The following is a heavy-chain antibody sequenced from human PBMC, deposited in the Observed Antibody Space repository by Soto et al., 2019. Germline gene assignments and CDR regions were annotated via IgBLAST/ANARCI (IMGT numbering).Heavy chain of an antibody. J-gene: IGHJ4*02. CDR2: IFYSGST. Sequence: PSETLSLTCTVSGGSISSGDYYWSWIRQPPGKGLEWIGYIFYSGSTYYNPSLKSRVTISVDTSKNQFSLKLSSVTAADTAVYYCARVRDGYNLDYWGQGTLVTVSS. D-gene: IGHD5-12*01. CDR3: ARVRDGYNLDY. CDR1: GGSISSGDYY. V-gene: IGHV4-30-4*01.